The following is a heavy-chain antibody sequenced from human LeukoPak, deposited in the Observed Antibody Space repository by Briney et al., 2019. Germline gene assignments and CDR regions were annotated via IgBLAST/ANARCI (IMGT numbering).Heavy chain of an antibody. CDR2: SKYDGSTA. CDR3: AKSDWFDP. Sequence: PGGSLRLSCETSRFTLKNYWMSWLRRAPGKGLEWVSRSKYDGSTAMYAESVKGRFTISRDNARGTLYLQMNSLRVDDTAVYYCAKSDWFDPCGRGILVTVSS. J-gene: IGHJ5*02. V-gene: IGHV3-74*03. CDR1: RFTLKNYW.